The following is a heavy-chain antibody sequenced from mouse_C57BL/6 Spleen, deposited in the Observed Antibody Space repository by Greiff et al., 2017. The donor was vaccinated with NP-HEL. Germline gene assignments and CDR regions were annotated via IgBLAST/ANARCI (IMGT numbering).Heavy chain of an antibody. CDR2: IYPGDGDT. CDR1: GYAFSSYW. CDR3: ARSGDDYHYYAMDY. Sequence: QVQLQQSGAELVKPGASVKISCKASGYAFSSYWMNWVKQRPGKGLEWIGQIYPGDGDTNYNGKFKGKATLTADKSSSTAYMQLSSLTSEDSAVYFCARSGDDYHYYAMDYWGQGTSVTVSS. V-gene: IGHV1-80*01. J-gene: IGHJ4*01. D-gene: IGHD2-4*01.